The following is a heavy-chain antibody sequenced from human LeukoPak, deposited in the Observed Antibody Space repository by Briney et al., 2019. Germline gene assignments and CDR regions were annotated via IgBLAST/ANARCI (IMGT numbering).Heavy chain of an antibody. V-gene: IGHV4-30-4*08. Sequence: SQTLSLTCTVSGGSISSGDYHWSWIRQPPGKGLEWIGYIYYSGSTYYNPSLKSRVTISVDTSKNQFSLKLSSVTAADTAVYYCARDSSQYNWFDPWGQGTLVTVSS. CDR3: ARDSSQYNWFDP. D-gene: IGHD6-13*01. CDR2: IYYSGST. J-gene: IGHJ5*02. CDR1: GGSISSGDYH.